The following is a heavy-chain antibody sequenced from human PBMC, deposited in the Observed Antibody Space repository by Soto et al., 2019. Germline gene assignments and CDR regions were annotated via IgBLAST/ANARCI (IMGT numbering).Heavy chain of an antibody. CDR2: IYYSGST. CDR1: GGSISSGGYY. V-gene: IGHV4-31*03. Sequence: QVQLQESGPGLVKPSQTLSLTCTVSGGSISSGGYYWSWIRQHPGKGLEWIGYIYYSGSTYYNPSLKSRVNISVETSKNQFSLKLSSVTAADTAVYYGARDPGGADHDAFDIWGQGTMVTVSS. J-gene: IGHJ3*02. CDR3: ARDPGGADHDAFDI.